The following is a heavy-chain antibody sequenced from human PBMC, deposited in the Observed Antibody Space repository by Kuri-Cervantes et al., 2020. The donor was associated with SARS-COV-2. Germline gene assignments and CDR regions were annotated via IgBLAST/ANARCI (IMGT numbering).Heavy chain of an antibody. CDR2: ISGSGGST. D-gene: IGHD1-7*01. J-gene: IGHJ3*02. Sequence: GESLKISCAASGFTFSSYAMSWVRQAPGKGLEWVSAISGSGGSTYYADSVKGRFTISRDNAKNSLYLQMNSLRAEDTAVYYCARDKGHWNSNAFDIWGQGTMVTVSS. V-gene: IGHV3-23*01. CDR1: GFTFSSYA. CDR3: ARDKGHWNSNAFDI.